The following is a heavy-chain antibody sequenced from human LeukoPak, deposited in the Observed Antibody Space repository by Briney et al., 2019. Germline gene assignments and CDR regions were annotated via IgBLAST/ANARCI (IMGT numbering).Heavy chain of an antibody. CDR1: GFSFTSYW. CDR3: IVAAVPFDY. J-gene: IGHJ4*02. Sequence: PGGSLRLSCAASGFSFTSYWMSWVRQAPGKGLEWVSSISSSSSYIYYADSVKGRFTISRDNAKNSLYLQMNSLRAEDTAVYYCIVAAVPFDYWGQGTLVTVSS. CDR2: ISSSSSYI. D-gene: IGHD6-13*01. V-gene: IGHV3-21*01.